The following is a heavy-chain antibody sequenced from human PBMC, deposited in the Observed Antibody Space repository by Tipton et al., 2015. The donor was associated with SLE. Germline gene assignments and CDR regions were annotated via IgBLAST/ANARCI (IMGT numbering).Heavy chain of an antibody. CDR2: IYHSGST. CDR1: GYSISSGYY. J-gene: IGHJ3*02. D-gene: IGHD3-3*01. Sequence: TLSLTCAVSGYSISSGYYWGWIRQPPGKGLEWIGSIYHSGSTNYNPSLKSRVTISVDTSKNQFSLKLSSVTAADTAVYYCVESYDFWSGPPDAFDIWGQGTMVTVSS. V-gene: IGHV4-38-2*01. CDR3: VESYDFWSGPPDAFDI.